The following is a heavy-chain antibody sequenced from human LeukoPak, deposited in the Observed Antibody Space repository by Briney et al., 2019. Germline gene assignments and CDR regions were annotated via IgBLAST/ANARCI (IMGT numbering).Heavy chain of an antibody. CDR1: GITLSNYG. V-gene: IGHV3-23*01. CDR2: ISDRGGST. D-gene: IGHD2-15*01. CDR3: AKRGVVIRAVLVVGFHKEAYYFDS. J-gene: IGHJ4*02. Sequence: GGSLRLSCVVSGITLSNYGMSWVRQAPGKGLEWVAGISDRGGSTNYADSVKGRFTISGDNPKNTLYLQMNSLRSEDTAVYFCAKRGVVIRAVLVVGFHKEAYYFDSWGQGALVTVSS.